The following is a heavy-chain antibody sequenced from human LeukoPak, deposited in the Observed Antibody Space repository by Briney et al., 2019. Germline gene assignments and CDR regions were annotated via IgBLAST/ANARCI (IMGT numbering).Heavy chain of an antibody. CDR3: ARASGSSPTSDYYYYYGMDV. J-gene: IGHJ6*02. D-gene: IGHD6-13*01. V-gene: IGHV3-7*01. CDR1: GFTFSSYW. Sequence: GGSLRLSCAASGFTFSSYWMSWVRQAPGKGLEWVANIKQDGSEKYYVDSVKGRFTISRDNAKNSLYLQMSSLRAEDTAVYYCARASGSSPTSDYYYYYGMDVWGQGTTVTVSS. CDR2: IKQDGSEK.